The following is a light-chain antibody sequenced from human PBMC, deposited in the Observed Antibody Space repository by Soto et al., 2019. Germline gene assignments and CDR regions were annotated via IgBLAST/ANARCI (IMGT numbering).Light chain of an antibody. CDR1: QTVTNSY. CDR2: GAS. V-gene: IGKV3-20*01. Sequence: EIVLTQSPDTLSLSPGERATLSCRASQTVTNSYLAWYQHRAGQAPRLLIYGASSRATGIPDKFTGSGSGTDFTLTISRLEPEDVALYYCQQYGISPWTFGQGNKVEIK. J-gene: IGKJ1*01. CDR3: QQYGISPWT.